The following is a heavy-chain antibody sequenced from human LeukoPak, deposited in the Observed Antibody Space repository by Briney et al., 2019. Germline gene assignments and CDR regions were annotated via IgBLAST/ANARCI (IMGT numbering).Heavy chain of an antibody. CDR3: ARTIGYTYGYFDS. J-gene: IGHJ4*02. D-gene: IGHD5-18*01. CDR1: GGSISSYY. V-gene: IGHV4-59*01. Sequence: PSETLSLTCTVSGGSISSYYWNWIRQPPGKGLEWIGYIFYSGSTNYNHSLKSRVAISLDTSKNQFSLKLISVTAADTAVYYCARTIGYTYGYFDSWSQGTLVTVSS. CDR2: IFYSGST.